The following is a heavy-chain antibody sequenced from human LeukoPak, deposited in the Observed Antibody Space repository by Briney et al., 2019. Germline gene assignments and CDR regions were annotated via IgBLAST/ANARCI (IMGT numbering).Heavy chain of an antibody. Sequence: NWVRQHPGKGLEWIGYIYYSGSTYYNPSLKSRVTISVDTSKNQFSLKLSSVTAADTAVYYCARSVRRMMSLQHWGQGTLVTVSS. V-gene: IGHV4-31*02. CDR3: ARSVRRMMSLQH. CDR2: IYYSGST. J-gene: IGHJ1*01. D-gene: IGHD3-16*01.